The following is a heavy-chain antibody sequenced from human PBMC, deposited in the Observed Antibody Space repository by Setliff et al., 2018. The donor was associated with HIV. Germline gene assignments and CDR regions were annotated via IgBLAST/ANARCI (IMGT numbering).Heavy chain of an antibody. D-gene: IGHD6-19*01. CDR2: IYHSGST. CDR1: GYSISSGYY. J-gene: IGHJ4*02. Sequence: LSLTCTVSGYSISSGYYWGWIRQPPGKGLEWIGSIYHSGSTYYNPSLKSRVTISVDTSKNQFSLKLSSVTAADTAVYYCARRRSSGWYHYFDYWGQGTLVTVPQ. CDR3: ARRRSSGWYHYFDY. V-gene: IGHV4-38-2*02.